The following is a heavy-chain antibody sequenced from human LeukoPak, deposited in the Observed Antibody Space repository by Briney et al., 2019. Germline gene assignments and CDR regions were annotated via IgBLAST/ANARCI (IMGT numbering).Heavy chain of an antibody. D-gene: IGHD6-13*01. CDR2: IYPGDSDT. CDR1: EYSFTSYW. Sequence: GESLKISCKGSEYSFTSYWIGWVRQMPGKGLEWMGAIYPGDSDTRYSPSFQGQVTISADKSISTAYLQWSSLRAEDTAVYYCARPPETDSSSWYNWFDPWGQGTLVTVSS. J-gene: IGHJ5*02. CDR3: ARPPETDSSSWYNWFDP. V-gene: IGHV5-51*01.